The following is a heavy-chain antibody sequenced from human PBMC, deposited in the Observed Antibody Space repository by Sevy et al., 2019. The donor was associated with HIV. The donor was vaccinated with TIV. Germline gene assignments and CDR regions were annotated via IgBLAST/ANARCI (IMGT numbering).Heavy chain of an antibody. V-gene: IGHV5-51*01. D-gene: IGHD5-18*01. J-gene: IGHJ6*02. Sequence: GESLKISCKGSGYSFTSYWIGWVRQMPGKGLEWMGIIYPGDSDTRYSPSFQGQVTISADKSISTAYLQWSSLKASDTAMYYCARMIPADVDTAMVPRNYYGMDVWGQGTTVTVSS. CDR2: IYPGDSDT. CDR3: ARMIPADVDTAMVPRNYYGMDV. CDR1: GYSFTSYW.